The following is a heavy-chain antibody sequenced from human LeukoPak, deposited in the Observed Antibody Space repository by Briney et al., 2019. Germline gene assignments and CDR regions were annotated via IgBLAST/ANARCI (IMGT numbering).Heavy chain of an antibody. Sequence: PGGSLRLSCAASGFTFSSYWMSWVRPAPGKGLEWVANIKQDGSEKYYVDSVKGRFTISRGNAKNSLYLQVNSLRAEDTAVYYCARGPTKGNAFDYWGQGTLVTVSS. CDR3: ARGPTKGNAFDY. V-gene: IGHV3-7*01. D-gene: IGHD5-24*01. CDR2: IKQDGSEK. CDR1: GFTFSSYW. J-gene: IGHJ4*02.